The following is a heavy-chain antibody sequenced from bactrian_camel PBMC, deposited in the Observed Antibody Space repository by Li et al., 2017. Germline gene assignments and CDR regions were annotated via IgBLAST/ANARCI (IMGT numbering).Heavy chain of an antibody. CDR2: IASAGRI. V-gene: IGHV3S53*01. Sequence: HVQLVESGGGSVQAGGSLRLSCVHSGYIYSPYCMGWFRQTPGKEREGVAGIASAGRISYADSVQGRFTTSKDNAKNTLYLQMNSLKPEDTAMYYCAAVRYGVTWYPLCRARSADFGYWGQGTQVTVS. CDR1: GYIYSPYC. CDR3: AAVRYGVTWYPLCRARSADFGY. J-gene: IGHJ6*01. D-gene: IGHD6*01.